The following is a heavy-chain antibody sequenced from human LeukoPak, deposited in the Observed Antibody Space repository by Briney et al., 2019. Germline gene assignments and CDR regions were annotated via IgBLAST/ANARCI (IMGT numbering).Heavy chain of an antibody. Sequence: GESLQISCKGSGYSFTSYWISWVRQMPGKGLAWMGRIDPSDSYTNYSPSFQGHVTISADKSISTAYLQWSSLKASDTAMYYCARHPPYSSSEDYWGQGTLVTVSS. D-gene: IGHD6-13*01. CDR2: IDPSDSYT. CDR3: ARHPPYSSSEDY. CDR1: GYSFTSYW. J-gene: IGHJ4*02. V-gene: IGHV5-10-1*01.